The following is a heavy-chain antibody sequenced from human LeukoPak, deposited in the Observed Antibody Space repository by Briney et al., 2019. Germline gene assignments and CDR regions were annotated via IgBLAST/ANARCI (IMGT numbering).Heavy chain of an antibody. CDR1: GYTFTSYD. CDR3: ARGMVYLKRAVAGTRSFLYYFDY. J-gene: IGHJ4*02. D-gene: IGHD6-19*01. Sequence: GASVKVSCKASGYTFTSYDINWVRQATGQGLEWMGWMNPNSGNTGYAQKFQGRVTMTRNTSISTAYMELSSLRSEDTAVYYCARGMVYLKRAVAGTRSFLYYFDYWGQGTLVTVSS. CDR2: MNPNSGNT. V-gene: IGHV1-8*01.